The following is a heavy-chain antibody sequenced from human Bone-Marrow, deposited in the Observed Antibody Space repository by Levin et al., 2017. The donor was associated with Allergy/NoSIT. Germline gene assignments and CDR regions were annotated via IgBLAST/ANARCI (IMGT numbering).Heavy chain of an antibody. CDR3: ARFTMIRDRDY. Sequence: GESLKISCTTSGYTFTAHFIQWVRQAPGQGLEWIGWINPKSGDTEYGEKFQGRVTLTSDTSASTVYMDLRWLTSDDTATYYCARFTMIRDRDYWGQGTLVIVSS. CDR1: GYTFTAHF. V-gene: IGHV1-2*02. D-gene: IGHD3-10*01. CDR2: INPKSGDT. J-gene: IGHJ4*02.